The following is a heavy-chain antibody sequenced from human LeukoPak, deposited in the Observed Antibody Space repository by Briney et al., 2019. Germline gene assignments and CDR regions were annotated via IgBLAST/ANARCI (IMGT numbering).Heavy chain of an antibody. CDR3: ARDLTIFGGPVYYYYGMDV. V-gene: IGHV1-2*06. Sequence: ASVKVSCKASGYTFNGYYIHWVRQAPGQGLEWMGRINPNSGGTNFAQKFQGRVTMTRDTSINTAYMELSRLRSDDTAVYYCARDLTIFGGPVYYYYGMDVWGQGTTVTVSS. CDR2: INPNSGGT. J-gene: IGHJ6*02. CDR1: GYTFNGYY. D-gene: IGHD3-3*01.